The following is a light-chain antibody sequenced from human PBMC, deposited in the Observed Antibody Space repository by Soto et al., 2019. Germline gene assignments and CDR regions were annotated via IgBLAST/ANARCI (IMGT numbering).Light chain of an antibody. CDR3: QQYNNLYT. J-gene: IGKJ2*01. Sequence: DIQMTQSPSTLSASVGDRVTITCRASQSVSSWLAWYQQKPGRAPNLLIYKESTLQSGVPSRFSGSGSGTEFTLTISSLQPDDFATYYCQQYNNLYTFGQGTKLEIK. CDR1: QSVSSW. CDR2: KES. V-gene: IGKV1-5*03.